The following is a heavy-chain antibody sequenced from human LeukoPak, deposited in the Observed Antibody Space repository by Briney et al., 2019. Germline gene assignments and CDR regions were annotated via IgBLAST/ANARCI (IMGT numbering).Heavy chain of an antibody. V-gene: IGHV4-39*01. CDR3: ARLFCSSTTCSGPGLYYFDY. J-gene: IGHJ4*02. Sequence: SETPPLTCTVSGGSISTSSYYWGWIRQPPGKGLEGIGSLLYFGSTFYNLSLKSRVTISVDSSKNQSSLKLSSVTAADTAVFFCARLFCSSTTCSGPGLYYFDYWGQGTLVTVSS. D-gene: IGHD2-2*01. CDR2: LLYFGST. CDR1: GGSISTSSYY.